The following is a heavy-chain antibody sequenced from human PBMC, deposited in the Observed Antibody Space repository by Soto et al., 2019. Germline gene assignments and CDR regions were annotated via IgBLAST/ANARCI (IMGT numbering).Heavy chain of an antibody. D-gene: IGHD3-3*01. CDR1: GYTFTSYY. V-gene: IGHV1-46*01. CDR2: INPSGGST. J-gene: IGHJ6*02. CDR3: ATKAQLSGQTYYYGMDV. Sequence: ASVKVSCKASGYTFTSYYMHWVRQAPGQGLEWMGIINPSGGSTSYAQKFQGRVTMNEDTSTDTAYKELSSLRTEDTAVYYCATKAQLSGQTYYYGMDVWGQGTTVTVSS.